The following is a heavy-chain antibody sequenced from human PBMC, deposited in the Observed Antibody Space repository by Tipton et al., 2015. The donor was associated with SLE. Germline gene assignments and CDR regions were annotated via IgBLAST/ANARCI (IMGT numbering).Heavy chain of an antibody. CDR2: IYGTGST. Sequence: TLSLTCTVSGGSISSYYWSWIRQPPGKGLEWIGYIYGTGSTNYNPSLKSRVTISVDTSKNQFSLKLSSVTAADTAVYYCATRDGYNLYYFDYWGQGTLVTVSS. J-gene: IGHJ4*02. CDR1: GGSISSYY. V-gene: IGHV4-4*09. D-gene: IGHD5-24*01. CDR3: ATRDGYNLYYFDY.